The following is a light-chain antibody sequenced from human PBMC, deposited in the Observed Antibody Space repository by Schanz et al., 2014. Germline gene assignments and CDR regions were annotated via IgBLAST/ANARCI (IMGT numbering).Light chain of an antibody. CDR2: GAS. J-gene: IGKJ1*01. Sequence: EIVMTQSPATLSVSPGERATLSCRASQSVSSNLAWYQQKPGQAPRLLIYGASSRATGIPDRFSGSGSGTDFTLTISRLEPEDFAVYYCQQCGSSRWTFGQGTKVEIK. CDR1: QSVSSN. V-gene: IGKV3-20*01. CDR3: QQCGSSRWT.